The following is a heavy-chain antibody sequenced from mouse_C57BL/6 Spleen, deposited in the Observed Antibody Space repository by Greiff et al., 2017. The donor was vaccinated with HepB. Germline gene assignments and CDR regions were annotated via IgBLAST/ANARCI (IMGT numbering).Heavy chain of an antibody. V-gene: IGHV14-4*01. CDR2: IDPENGDT. J-gene: IGHJ3*01. Sequence: VQLQQSGAELVRPGASVKLSCTASGFNIKDDYMHWVKQSPEQGLEWIGWIDPENGDTEYASKFQGKATITADTSSNTAYLQLSSLTSEDTAVYYCTTPLYGSSYGAWFAYWGQGTLVTVSA. D-gene: IGHD1-1*01. CDR3: TTPLYGSSYGAWFAY. CDR1: GFNIKDDY.